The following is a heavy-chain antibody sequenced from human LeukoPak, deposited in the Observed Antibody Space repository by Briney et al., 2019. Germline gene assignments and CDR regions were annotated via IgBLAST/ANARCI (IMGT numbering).Heavy chain of an antibody. CDR1: GYTFTSYG. Sequence: ASVKVSCKASGYTFTSYGISWVRQAPGHGLEWMGWISAYNGKTNSAQKLQGRVTMTTDTSTSTAYMELRSLRSDDTAVYYCATRAVADAFDIWGQGTMVTVSS. CDR3: ATRAVADAFDI. V-gene: IGHV1-18*01. D-gene: IGHD6-19*01. CDR2: ISAYNGKT. J-gene: IGHJ3*02.